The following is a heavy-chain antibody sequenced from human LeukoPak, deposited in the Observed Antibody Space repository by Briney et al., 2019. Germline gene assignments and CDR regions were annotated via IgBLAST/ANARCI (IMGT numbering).Heavy chain of an antibody. V-gene: IGHV4-34*01. CDR2: INHSGST. CDR3: ARGASRYRSSSRKYYFDY. J-gene: IGHJ4*02. D-gene: IGHD6-6*01. Sequence: SETLSLTCAVYGGSFSGYYWSWIRQPPGKGLEWIGEINHSGSTNYNPSLKSRVTISVDTSKNQFSLKLSSVTAADTAVYYCARGASRYRSSSRKYYFDYWGQGTLVTVSS. CDR1: GGSFSGYY.